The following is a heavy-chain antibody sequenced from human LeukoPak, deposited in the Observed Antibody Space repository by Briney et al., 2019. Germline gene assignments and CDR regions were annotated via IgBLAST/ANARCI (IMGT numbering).Heavy chain of an antibody. J-gene: IGHJ6*02. CDR1: GGTFSSYA. D-gene: IGHD1-26*01. V-gene: IGHV1-69*01. Sequence: GSSVKVSCKASGGTFSSYAISWVRQAPGQGLEWMGGIIPIFGTANYAQKFQGRVTITADESTSTAYMELSSLRSEDTAVYYCARDGDSGHGGYYYGMDVWGQGTTVTVSS. CDR3: ARDGDSGHGGYYYGMDV. CDR2: IIPIFGTA.